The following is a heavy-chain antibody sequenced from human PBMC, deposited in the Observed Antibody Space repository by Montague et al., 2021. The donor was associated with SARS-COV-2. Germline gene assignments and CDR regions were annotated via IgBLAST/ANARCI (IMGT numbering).Heavy chain of an antibody. CDR1: GGSLSGYY. V-gene: IGHV4-34*01. D-gene: IGHD6-13*01. J-gene: IGHJ4*02. Sequence: SETLSLTCAVYGGSLSGYYWCWIRHPPGKGLEWMGEINHSGSTNYNPSLKSRVTISLDTSKNQFSLKLSSVTAADTAVYYCARLLLPATGSLDGFYFDFWGQGARVTVSS. CDR2: INHSGST. CDR3: ARLLLPATGSLDGFYFDF.